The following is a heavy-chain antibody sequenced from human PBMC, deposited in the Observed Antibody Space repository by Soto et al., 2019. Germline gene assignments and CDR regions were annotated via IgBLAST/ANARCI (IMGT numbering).Heavy chain of an antibody. CDR1: GFSFSTVG. D-gene: IGHD6-25*01. J-gene: IGHJ4*02. CDR2: ISHDGNRQ. V-gene: IGHV3-30*18. CDR3: AKDRGYINSPFDY. Sequence: PGGFLRLSCEASGFSFSTVGMHWVRQAPGKGLEWVVLISHDGNRQFYAESVKGRFTVSRDNSRDTVSLEMNGLRPEDTAIYYCAKDRGYINSPFDYWGQGTLVTVSS.